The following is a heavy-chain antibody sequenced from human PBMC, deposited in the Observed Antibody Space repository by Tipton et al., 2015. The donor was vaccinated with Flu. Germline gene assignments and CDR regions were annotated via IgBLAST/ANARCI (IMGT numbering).Heavy chain of an antibody. CDR2: MNPDSGDT. CDR3: ARGGRSLPNYDF. Sequence: QSGAEVKKPGASVRVSCKASGYIFTTYDINWVRQATGQGLEWMGWMNPDSGDTGYAQKFRGRVTTTRDSSVSSAYLELNSLGSEDTAVYYCARGGRSLPNYDFWGQGTLLTVSS. D-gene: IGHD5/OR15-5a*01. CDR1: GYIFTTYD. V-gene: IGHV1-8*01. J-gene: IGHJ4*02.